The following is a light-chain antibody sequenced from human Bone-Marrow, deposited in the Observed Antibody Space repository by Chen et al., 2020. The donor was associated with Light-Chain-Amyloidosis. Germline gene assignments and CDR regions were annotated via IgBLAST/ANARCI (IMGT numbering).Light chain of an antibody. V-gene: IGLV3-25*03. CDR2: RDT. CDR3: QSADSSGTYEVI. J-gene: IGLJ2*01. Sequence: YELTQPPSVSVSPGQTARITCSGDDLPTKYAYWYHQKPGQAPVLVIHRDTERPSGISERFSGSSSGTTATLTISGVQAEDEADYHCQSADSSGTYEVIFGGGTKLTVL. CDR1: DLPTKY.